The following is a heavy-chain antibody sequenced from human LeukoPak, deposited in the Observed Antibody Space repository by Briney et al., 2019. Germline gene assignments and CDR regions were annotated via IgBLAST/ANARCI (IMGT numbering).Heavy chain of an antibody. D-gene: IGHD4-17*01. J-gene: IGHJ6*03. CDR3: TRVNGDFVDAYYYFYMDV. CDR1: GFDFSGYT. CDR2: ITSSSGDI. V-gene: IGHV3-21*01. Sequence: GGSLRLSCAASGFDFSGYTMTWVRQAPGRGLEWVSAITSSSGDIYYADSGKGRFTISRDNAKKSLFMKMNSLRAEDTAVYYCTRVNGDFVDAYYYFYMDVWGKGTTVTVSS.